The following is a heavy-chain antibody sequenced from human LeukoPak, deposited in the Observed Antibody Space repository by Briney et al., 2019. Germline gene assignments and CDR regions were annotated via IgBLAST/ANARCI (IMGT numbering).Heavy chain of an antibody. Sequence: ASVKVSCKASGYTFTSYGISWVRQAPGQGLEWMGWISAYNGNTNYAQKLQGRVTMTTDTSTSTAYMELRSLRSDDTAVYYCARDLWPHCSGGSCYAIRVYGMDVWGQGTTVTVSS. V-gene: IGHV1-18*01. CDR2: ISAYNGNT. D-gene: IGHD2-15*01. CDR1: GYTFTSYG. J-gene: IGHJ6*02. CDR3: ARDLWPHCSGGSCYAIRVYGMDV.